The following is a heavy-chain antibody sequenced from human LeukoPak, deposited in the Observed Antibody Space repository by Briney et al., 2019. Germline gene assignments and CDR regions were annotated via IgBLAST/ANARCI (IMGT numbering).Heavy chain of an antibody. CDR2: IYYSGST. CDR1: GGSISSSSYY. V-gene: IGHV4-39*07. D-gene: IGHD6-13*01. J-gene: IGHJ4*02. Sequence: SETLSLTCTVSGGSISSSSYYWGWIRQPPGKGLEWIGSIYYSGSTYYNPSLKSRVTISVDTSKNQFSLKLSSVTAADTAVYYCELMHRIAAAASLRNYWGQGTLVTVSS. CDR3: ELMHRIAAAASLRNY.